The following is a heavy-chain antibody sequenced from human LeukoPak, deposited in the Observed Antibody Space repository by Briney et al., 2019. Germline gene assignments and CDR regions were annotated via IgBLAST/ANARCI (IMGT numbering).Heavy chain of an antibody. CDR2: ISAYNGNT. CDR1: GYTFTSYG. Sequence: ASVKVSCKASGYTFTSYGISWVRQAPGQGLEWMGWISAYNGNTNYAQKLQGRVTMTTDTSTSTAYMELRSLRSDDTAVYYCAGTSNPYYYDSSGLPFDYWGQGTLVTVSS. D-gene: IGHD3-22*01. J-gene: IGHJ4*02. V-gene: IGHV1-18*01. CDR3: AGTSNPYYYDSSGLPFDY.